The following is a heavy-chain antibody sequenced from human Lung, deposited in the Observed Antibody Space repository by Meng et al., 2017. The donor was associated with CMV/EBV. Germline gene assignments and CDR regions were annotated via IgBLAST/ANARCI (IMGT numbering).Heavy chain of an antibody. D-gene: IGHD6-19*01. V-gene: IGHV3-21*01. CDR1: GFNFRTYS. J-gene: IGHJ4*02. Sequence: SXAASGFNFRTYSMNWVRQAPGKGLEWVSSISSSSTYIYYADSVKGRFTISRDNAKNSLYLQMNSLRAEDTAVYYCARETGSSGWYGPGYWGQGTLVXVSS. CDR2: ISSSSTYI. CDR3: ARETGSSGWYGPGY.